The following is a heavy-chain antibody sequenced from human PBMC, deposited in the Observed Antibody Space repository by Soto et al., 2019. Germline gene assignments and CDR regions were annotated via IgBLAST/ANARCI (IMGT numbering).Heavy chain of an antibody. CDR2: IYSGGST. CDR1: GLSVSDNY. CDR3: ARTKNYAGWFDP. V-gene: IGHV3-53*01. D-gene: IGHD1-7*01. Sequence: SGGSLRLSCGASGLSVSDNYMGWVRQAPGRGLEWVSVIYSGGSTYYADSVKGRFTISRDNSKNTLYLQMNSLRAEDTAVYYCARTKNYAGWFDPWGQGTLVTVSS. J-gene: IGHJ5*02.